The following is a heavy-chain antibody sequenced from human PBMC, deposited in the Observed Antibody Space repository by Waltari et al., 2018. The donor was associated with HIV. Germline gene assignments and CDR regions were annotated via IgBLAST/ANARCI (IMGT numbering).Heavy chain of an antibody. CDR2: IKPDSGGT. CDR3: ARALTGYNDAWYRCDP. V-gene: IGHV1-2*06. D-gene: IGHD6-19*01. CDR1: GYTFTDYY. J-gene: IGHJ5*02. Sequence: QVQLVHSGAEVKKPGASVKVYCKASGYTFTDYYIHWVRQAPRQGLEWMGRIKPDSGGTDFAQKFQGSVTMSRDTSISTAFMELSRLTSDDTAVYYCARALTGYNDAWYRCDPWGQGTLVTVSS.